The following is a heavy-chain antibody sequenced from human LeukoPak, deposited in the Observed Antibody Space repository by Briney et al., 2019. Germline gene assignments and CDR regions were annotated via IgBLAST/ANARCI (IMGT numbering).Heavy chain of an antibody. D-gene: IGHD5-18*01. J-gene: IGHJ6*03. Sequence: SETLSLTCTVSGGSISTSNYYWGWIRQPPGKGLEWIGYIYYSGSTNYNPSLKSRVTISVDTSKNQFSLKLSSVTAADTAVYYCARVLPGYSYGPELKSYYMDVWGKGTTVTVSS. CDR3: ARVLPGYSYGPELKSYYMDV. CDR1: GGSISTSNYY. V-gene: IGHV4-61*05. CDR2: IYYSGST.